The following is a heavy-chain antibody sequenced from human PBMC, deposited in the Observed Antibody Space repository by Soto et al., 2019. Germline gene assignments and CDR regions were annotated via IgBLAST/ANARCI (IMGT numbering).Heavy chain of an antibody. CDR1: GFTFDDYA. D-gene: IGHD4-17*01. V-gene: IGHV3-9*01. CDR3: AKAYTVTPTPYGMDV. Sequence: EVQLVESGGGLVQPGRSLRLSCAASGFTFDDYAMHWVRQAPGKGLEYVSGISWNSGSIAYADSVKGRFTISRDNAKNSLYLQMNSLRPEDTALYYCAKAYTVTPTPYGMDVWGQGTPVTVSS. J-gene: IGHJ6*02. CDR2: ISWNSGSI.